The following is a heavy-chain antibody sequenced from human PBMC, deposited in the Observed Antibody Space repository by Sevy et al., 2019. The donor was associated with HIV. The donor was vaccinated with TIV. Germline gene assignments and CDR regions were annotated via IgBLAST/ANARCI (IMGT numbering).Heavy chain of an antibody. D-gene: IGHD3-10*01. CDR1: GFTFSSYA. CDR2: ISGSGGST. J-gene: IGHJ4*02. CDR3: AKDPAVTMVRGVIIPTYFDY. Sequence: GGSLRLSCAASGFTFSSYAMSWVRQAPGKGLEWVSAISGSGGSTYYADSVKGRFTISRDNSKNTLYLQMNSLRAEDTAVYYCAKDPAVTMVRGVIIPTYFDYWGQGTLVTVSS. V-gene: IGHV3-23*01.